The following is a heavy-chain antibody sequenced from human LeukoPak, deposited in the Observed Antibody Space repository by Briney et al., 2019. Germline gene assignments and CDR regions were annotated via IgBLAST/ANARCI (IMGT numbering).Heavy chain of an antibody. J-gene: IGHJ6*02. CDR1: GGTFSSYA. V-gene: IGHV1-69*13. CDR3: AREGYSGDYYYYGMDV. D-gene: IGHD2-15*01. CDR2: IIPIFGTA. Sequence: ASVKVSCKASGGTFSSYAISWVRQAPGQGLEWMGGIIPIFGTANYAQKFQGRVTITAVESTSTAYMELSSLRSEDTAVYYCAREGYSGDYYYYGMDVWGQGTTVTVSS.